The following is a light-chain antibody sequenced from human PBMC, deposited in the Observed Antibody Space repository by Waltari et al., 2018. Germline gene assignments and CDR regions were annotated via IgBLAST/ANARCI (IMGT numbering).Light chain of an antibody. V-gene: IGKV1-8*01. Sequence: AIRITQSPSSLSASTGDRVTITCRASQGISSYLASYQQKPRKAPKLLIYAASTEQSGVPSRFSGSGSGTDSTLTSSLLHSEDVATYYCQQYYSYPRTFGQGTKVEIK. CDR2: AAS. CDR3: QQYYSYPRT. J-gene: IGKJ1*01. CDR1: QGISSY.